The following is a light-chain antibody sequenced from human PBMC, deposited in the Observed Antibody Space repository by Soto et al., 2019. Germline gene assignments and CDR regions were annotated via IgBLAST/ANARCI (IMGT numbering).Light chain of an antibody. CDR2: EFR. CDR1: SSDVGGYDY. V-gene: IGLV2-14*01. J-gene: IGLJ3*02. CDR3: SSYTSSSTLV. Sequence: QSALTQPASVSGSPGQSITISCTGTSSDVGGYDYVSWYQQHPGKAPKLMIFEFRNRPSGVSNRFSASKSGNTASLTISDLQAEDEADYHCSSYTSSSTLVFGGGTKLTVL.